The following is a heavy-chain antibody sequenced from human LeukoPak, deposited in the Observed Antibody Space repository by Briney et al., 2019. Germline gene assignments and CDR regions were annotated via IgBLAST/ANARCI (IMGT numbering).Heavy chain of an antibody. CDR3: AKGGHWTFDY. V-gene: IGHV3-30*02. CDR2: LGHEGTSK. J-gene: IGHJ4*02. Sequence: GGSLRLSCAASGFTFSSFGTHWVRQAPGKGLAWVAFLGHEGTSKYYAESVKGRFTISRDDSKNTLFLQMDSLRPEDTAVYYCAKGGHWTFDYWGQGTLVTVSS. CDR1: GFTFSSFG. D-gene: IGHD1-1*01.